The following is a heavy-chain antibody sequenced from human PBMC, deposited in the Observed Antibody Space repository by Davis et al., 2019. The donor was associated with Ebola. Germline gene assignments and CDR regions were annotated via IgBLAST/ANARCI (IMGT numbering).Heavy chain of an antibody. D-gene: IGHD4-17*01. CDR1: GFTLGRYS. Sequence: GESLKISCVVSGFTLGRYSMNWVRQAPGKGLEWVANIKQDGSEKYYVDSVKGRFTISRDNAKNSLYLQMNSLRAEDAAVYYCTRHVPGDFWYFDLWGRGTLVTVSS. CDR2: IKQDGSEK. J-gene: IGHJ2*01. CDR3: TRHVPGDFWYFDL. V-gene: IGHV3-7*03.